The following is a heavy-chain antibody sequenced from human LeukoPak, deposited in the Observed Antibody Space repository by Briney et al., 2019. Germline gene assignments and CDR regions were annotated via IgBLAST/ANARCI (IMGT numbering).Heavy chain of an antibody. V-gene: IGHV3-21*01. CDR1: GFTFSSYR. Sequence: PGGSLRLSCAASGFTFSSYRMNWVRQAPGKGLEWVSSISSSSSYIYYADSVKGRFTISRDNAKNSLYLQMNSLRAEDTAVYYCARERDLKGVPAAYFDYWGQGTLVTVSS. D-gene: IGHD2-2*01. CDR2: ISSSSSYI. CDR3: ARERDLKGVPAAYFDY. J-gene: IGHJ4*02.